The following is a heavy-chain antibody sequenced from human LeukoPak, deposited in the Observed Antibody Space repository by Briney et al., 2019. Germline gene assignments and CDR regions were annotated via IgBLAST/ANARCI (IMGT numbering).Heavy chain of an antibody. Sequence: GGSLRLACAASGFTFDDYAMHWVRQAPGKGLEWVSGISWNSGSIGYADSVKGRFTISRDNAKNSLYLQINSLRAEDTALYYCAKDKGIYSGSYTGYFDYWGQGTLVTVSS. CDR1: GFTFDDYA. V-gene: IGHV3-9*01. D-gene: IGHD1-26*01. CDR2: ISWNSGSI. J-gene: IGHJ4*02. CDR3: AKDKGIYSGSYTGYFDY.